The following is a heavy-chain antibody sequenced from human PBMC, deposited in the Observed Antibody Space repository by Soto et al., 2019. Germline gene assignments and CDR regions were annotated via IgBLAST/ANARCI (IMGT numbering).Heavy chain of an antibody. CDR3: AREGGVYYGSGSY. CDR2: IYYSGST. Sequence: QVQLQESGPGLVKPSDTLSLTCTVSGGSVSSGSYYWRWIRQPPGEGLEWIGFIYYSGSTNYNPALKIRVTRSAATSKNHCSLRVISVTAADTAVYDCAREGGVYYGSGSYWGQGTLVTVSS. CDR1: GGSVSSGSYY. D-gene: IGHD3-10*01. V-gene: IGHV4-61*03. J-gene: IGHJ4*02.